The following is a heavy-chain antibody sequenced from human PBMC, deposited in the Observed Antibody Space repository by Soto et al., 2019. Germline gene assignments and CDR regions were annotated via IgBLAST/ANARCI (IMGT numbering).Heavy chain of an antibody. CDR2: MNPKSGNT. CDR1: GYTFTNYD. J-gene: IGHJ4*02. Sequence: QVQLVQSGAEVKKPGASVKVSCKASGYTFTNYDINWVRQATGQGLEWMGWMNPKSGNTGYAQQFQGRVIMPSGTSISAAYMELSSLRSEDTAVYYCVRVYGEIDYWGPGTLVTVSS. D-gene: IGHD4-17*01. CDR3: VRVYGEIDY. V-gene: IGHV1-8*02.